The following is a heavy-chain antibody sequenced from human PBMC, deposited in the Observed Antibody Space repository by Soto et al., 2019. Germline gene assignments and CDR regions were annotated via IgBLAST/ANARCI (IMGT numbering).Heavy chain of an antibody. CDR2: IYYSGST. CDR3: ARDSSYSGSYYDYNWFDP. V-gene: IGHV4-59*01. Sequence: QVQLQESGPGLVKPSETLSLTCTVSGGSISSYYWSWIRQPPGKGLEWIGYIYYSGSTNYNPSLKSRVTISVDTSKNQFSRKLSSVTAADTAVYYCARDSSYSGSYYDYNWFDPWGQGTLVTVSS. J-gene: IGHJ5*02. D-gene: IGHD1-26*01. CDR1: GGSISSYY.